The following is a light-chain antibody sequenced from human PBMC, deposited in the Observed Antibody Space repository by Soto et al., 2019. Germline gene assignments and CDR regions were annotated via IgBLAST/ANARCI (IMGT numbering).Light chain of an antibody. CDR3: QQYASSPRT. Sequence: ETVLTQSPGTLPLSPGEGATLSCRASQIVSSNYLAWYQQKPGQAPRLLTYGVSSRATGIPDRFSGSGSGTDFTLTISRLEPADFAVYYCQQYASSPRTFGQGTKVEIE. J-gene: IGKJ1*01. V-gene: IGKV3-20*01. CDR2: GVS. CDR1: QIVSSNY.